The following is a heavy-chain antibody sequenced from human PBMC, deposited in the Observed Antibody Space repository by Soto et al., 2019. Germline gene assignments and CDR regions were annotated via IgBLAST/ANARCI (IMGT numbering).Heavy chain of an antibody. Sequence: SVKVACKASGVTFSSYAISWVRQAPGQGLEWMGGIIPIFGTANYAQKFQGRVTITADESTSTAYMELSSLRSEDTAVYYCARNRDGSGSYLDYWGQGTLVTVSS. CDR1: GVTFSSYA. CDR3: ARNRDGSGSYLDY. CDR2: IIPIFGTA. J-gene: IGHJ4*02. V-gene: IGHV1-69*13. D-gene: IGHD3-10*01.